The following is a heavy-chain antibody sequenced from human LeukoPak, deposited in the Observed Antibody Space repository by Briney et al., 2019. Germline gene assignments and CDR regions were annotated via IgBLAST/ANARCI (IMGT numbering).Heavy chain of an antibody. V-gene: IGHV3-66*04. D-gene: IGHD4-17*01. CDR1: GFTVSSNY. CDR2: IYSGGST. CDR3: ARQGEYGDYDY. Sequence: SGGSLRLSCAASGFTVSSNYMSWVRQAPGKGLEWVSVIYSGGSTYYADSVKGRFTISRDNSKNTLHLQMNSLRAEDTAVYYCARQGEYGDYDYWGQGTLVTVSS. J-gene: IGHJ4*02.